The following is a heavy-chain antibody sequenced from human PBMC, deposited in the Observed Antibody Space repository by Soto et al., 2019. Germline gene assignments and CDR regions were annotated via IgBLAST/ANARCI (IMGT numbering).Heavy chain of an antibody. CDR2: VHYSGSF. CDR1: GGSISFDHYH. D-gene: IGHD2-21*02. Sequence: QVQLQQSGPGLVKPSQTLSLTCTFSGGSISFDHYHWTWIRQPPGKGLEWIGYVHYSGSFLYNPSLQSRVSISVDTSKNQFSLKLSSVTAADTAVYFCAREDDGGDRDYYGLDVWGQGTTVTVSS. V-gene: IGHV4-30-4*01. J-gene: IGHJ6*02. CDR3: AREDDGGDRDYYGLDV.